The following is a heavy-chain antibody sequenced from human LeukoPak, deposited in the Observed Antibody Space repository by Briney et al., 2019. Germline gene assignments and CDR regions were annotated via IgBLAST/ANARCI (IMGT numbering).Heavy chain of an antibody. CDR2: VKEDGSEE. V-gene: IGHV3-7*01. Sequence: PGGSLRLPYAASGFTFSRYWMTWVRQAPGKGLEWVANVKEDGSEEYYADSVKGRFTISRDNAKNSLYLQMNSLRAEDTAVYYCARGDSSGSIFDYWGQGTLVIVSS. J-gene: IGHJ4*02. D-gene: IGHD3-22*01. CDR1: GFTFSRYW. CDR3: ARGDSSGSIFDY.